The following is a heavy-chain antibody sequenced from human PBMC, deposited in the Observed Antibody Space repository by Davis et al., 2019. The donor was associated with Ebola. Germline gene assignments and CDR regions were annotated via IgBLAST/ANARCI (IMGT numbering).Heavy chain of an antibody. CDR1: GFTFSSYA. V-gene: IGHV3-23*01. CDR3: TREAPFYFDY. J-gene: IGHJ4*02. Sequence: GGSLRLSCAASGFTFSSYAMSWVRQAPGKGLEWVSGIGRSGGSTHYADSVKGRFTISRDNSKNTLSMQMSSLRADDTAVYYCTREAPFYFDYWGQGTLVTVSS. CDR2: IGRSGGST.